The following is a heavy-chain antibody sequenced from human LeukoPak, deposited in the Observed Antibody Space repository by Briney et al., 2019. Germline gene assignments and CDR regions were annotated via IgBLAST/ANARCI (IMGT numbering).Heavy chain of an antibody. CDR2: INSDGSST. Sequence: GGSLRLSCAASGFTFIKYSMTWVRQAPGKGLEWVSRINSDGSSTSYADSVKGRFTISRDNAKNTLYLQMNSLRAEDTAVYYCARDSEYSSSSGAFDIWGQGTMVTVSS. CDR1: GFTFIKYS. J-gene: IGHJ3*02. D-gene: IGHD6-6*01. CDR3: ARDSEYSSSSGAFDI. V-gene: IGHV3-74*01.